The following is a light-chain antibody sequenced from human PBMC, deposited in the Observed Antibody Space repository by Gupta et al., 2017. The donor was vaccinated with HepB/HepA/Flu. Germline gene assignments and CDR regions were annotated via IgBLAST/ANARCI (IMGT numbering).Light chain of an antibody. CDR3: QQLSNWPIT. Sequence: EVVLRHAPATLSLSPGEIAALSCRASQSVSSNLAWYQQKSGQAPRLLIYDASNRASGVPARFSGSSSGTEFTLAISSLEPEDFAICYCQQLSNWPITFGGRTKVEIK. V-gene: IGKV3-11*01. J-gene: IGKJ4*01. CDR2: DAS. CDR1: QSVSSN.